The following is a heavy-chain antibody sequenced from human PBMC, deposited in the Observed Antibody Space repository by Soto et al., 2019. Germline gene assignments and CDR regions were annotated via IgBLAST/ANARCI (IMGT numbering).Heavy chain of an antibody. J-gene: IGHJ6*02. CDR1: GGTFSSYT. Sequence: QVQLVQSGAEVKKPGSSVKVSCKASGGTFSSYTISWVRQAPGQGLEWMGRIIPILGIANYAQKFKGRVNFTTDKSTITAYMELSSLRSEDTAVYYFARVLLWFGYLFDYYYGMDVWGQGTTVTVSS. D-gene: IGHD3-10*01. CDR2: IIPILGIA. V-gene: IGHV1-69*02. CDR3: ARVLLWFGYLFDYYYGMDV.